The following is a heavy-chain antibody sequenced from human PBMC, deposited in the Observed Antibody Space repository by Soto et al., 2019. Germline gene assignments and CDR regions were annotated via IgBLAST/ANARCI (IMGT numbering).Heavy chain of an antibody. D-gene: IGHD5-12*01. CDR1: GFTFSSSG. CDR2: ISYGGTNK. V-gene: IGHV3-30*18. J-gene: IGHJ4*02. Sequence: QVQLEESGGGVVQPGRSLRLSCAASGFTFSSSGMHWVRQAPGKGLEWVAVISYGGTNKYYADSVKGRFTISSDNSKNTLYLQMSSLRVEDTAVYYCAKGEGRYRDYDVGYHFDYWGQGTLVTVSS. CDR3: AKGEGRYRDYDVGYHFDY.